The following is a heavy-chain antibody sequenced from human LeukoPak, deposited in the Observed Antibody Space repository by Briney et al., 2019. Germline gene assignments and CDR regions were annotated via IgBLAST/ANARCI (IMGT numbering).Heavy chain of an antibody. D-gene: IGHD1-26*01. CDR1: GFTFSSYW. J-gene: IGHJ4*02. Sequence: GGSLRLSCAASGFTFSSYWMSWVRQAPGKGLEWVANIKQDGSEKYYVDSVKGRFTISRDNATNSLYLQMNSLRAEDTAVYYCARDTAIVGATTGYYFDYWGQGTLVTVSS. CDR2: IKQDGSEK. CDR3: ARDTAIVGATTGYYFDY. V-gene: IGHV3-7*01.